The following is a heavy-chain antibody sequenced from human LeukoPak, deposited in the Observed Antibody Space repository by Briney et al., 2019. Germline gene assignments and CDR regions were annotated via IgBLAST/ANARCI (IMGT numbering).Heavy chain of an antibody. CDR1: GFTFSSYW. Sequence: GGSLRLSCVASGFTFSSYWISWVRQAPGKGLEWVANIKQDGSEKYYVDSVKGRFTISRDNAKNSLYLQMNSLRAEDTAVYYCARDAKGYCSSTSCRLYFDYWGQGTLVTVSS. V-gene: IGHV3-7*01. CDR2: IKQDGSEK. CDR3: ARDAKGYCSSTSCRLYFDY. J-gene: IGHJ4*02. D-gene: IGHD2-2*01.